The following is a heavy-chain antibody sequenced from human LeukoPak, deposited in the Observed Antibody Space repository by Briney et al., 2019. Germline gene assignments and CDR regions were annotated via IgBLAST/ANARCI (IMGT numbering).Heavy chain of an antibody. CDR1: GGSISSYY. D-gene: IGHD2-15*01. Sequence: PSETLSLTCLVSGGSISSYYWNWIRQPPGKGLEWIGYISYSGITNYNPSPRSRITISVDTSKNQFTLKLSSVTAADTALYYCASRTAAPAQGVFDIWGQGTMVTVSS. CDR2: ISYSGIT. V-gene: IGHV4-59*01. CDR3: ASRTAAPAQGVFDI. J-gene: IGHJ3*02.